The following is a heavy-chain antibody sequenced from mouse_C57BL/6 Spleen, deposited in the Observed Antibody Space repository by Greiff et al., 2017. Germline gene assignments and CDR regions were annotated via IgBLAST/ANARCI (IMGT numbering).Heavy chain of an antibody. CDR3: AGNTPGYYLDY. CDR1: GFSLTSYG. V-gene: IGHV2-9-1*01. CDR2: IWTGGGT. J-gene: IGHJ2*01. D-gene: IGHD2-2*01. Sequence: QVQLKESGPGLVAPSQCLSITCTVSGFSLTSYGISWVRQPPGKGLEWLGVIWTGGGTNYYSAIKSRLSISKDNSKSQVFLKMNSLQTDDTARYYCAGNTPGYYLDYWGQGTTLTVSS.